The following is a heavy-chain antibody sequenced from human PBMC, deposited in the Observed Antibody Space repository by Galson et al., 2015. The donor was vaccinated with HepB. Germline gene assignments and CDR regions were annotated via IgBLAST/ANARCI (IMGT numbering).Heavy chain of an antibody. CDR1: GFTFSSYS. D-gene: IGHD6-13*01. Sequence: SLRLSCAASGFTFSSYSMNWVRQAPGKGLEWVSSISSSSSYIYYADSVKGRFTISRDNAKNSLYLQMNSLRAEDTAVYYCAREGRQQLVPGLGYYYYGMDVWGQGTTVTVSS. CDR2: ISSSSSYI. CDR3: AREGRQQLVPGLGYYYYGMDV. V-gene: IGHV3-21*01. J-gene: IGHJ6*02.